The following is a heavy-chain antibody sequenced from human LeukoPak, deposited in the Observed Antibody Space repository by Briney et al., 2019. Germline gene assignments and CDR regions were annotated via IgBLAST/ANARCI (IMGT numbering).Heavy chain of an antibody. CDR1: GGSFSGYY. V-gene: IGHV4-34*01. D-gene: IGHD4-17*01. CDR2: INHSGST. Sequence: SETLPLTCAVYGGSFSGYYWSWIRQPPGKGLEWIGEINHSGSTNYNPSLKSRVTISVDTSKTQFSLKLSSVTAADTAVYYCARRRGIYTVTYDYWGQGTLVTVSS. J-gene: IGHJ4*02. CDR3: ARRRGIYTVTYDY.